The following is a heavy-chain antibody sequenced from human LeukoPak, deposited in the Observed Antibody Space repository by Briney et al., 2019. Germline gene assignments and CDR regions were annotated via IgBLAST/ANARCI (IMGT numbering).Heavy chain of an antibody. J-gene: IGHJ4*02. Sequence: GGSLRLSCAASGLTFSSYGMHWVRQAPGKGLEWVAFIRYDGSNKYYADSVKGRFTISRDNSKNTLYLQMNSLRAEDTAVYYCAKVFSRGAMIPLDYWGQGTLVTVSS. V-gene: IGHV3-30*02. CDR1: GLTFSSYG. CDR2: IRYDGSNK. CDR3: AKVFSRGAMIPLDY. D-gene: IGHD3-22*01.